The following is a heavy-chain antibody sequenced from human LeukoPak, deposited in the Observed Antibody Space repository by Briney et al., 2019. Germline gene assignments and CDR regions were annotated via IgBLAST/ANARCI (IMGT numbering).Heavy chain of an antibody. V-gene: IGHV4-39*01. J-gene: IGHJ4*02. D-gene: IGHD6-19*01. CDR2: IYYSGST. CDR1: GGSISSSSYY. CDR3: ARLGDSIAVATY. Sequence: SETLSLTCTVSGGSISSSSYYWGWIRQPPGKGLEWIGSIYYSGSTYYNPSLKSRVTISVDTSKNQFSLKLSSVTAADTAVYYCARLGDSIAVATYWGQGTLVTVSS.